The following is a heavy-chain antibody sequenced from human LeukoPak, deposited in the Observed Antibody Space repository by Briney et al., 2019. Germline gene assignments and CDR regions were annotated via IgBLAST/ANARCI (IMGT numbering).Heavy chain of an antibody. J-gene: IGHJ3*02. CDR1: GFTFGDYA. CDR2: IRSKAYGGTT. D-gene: IGHD3-3*01. V-gene: IGHV3-49*03. CDR3: TRAGVAYDFWSGYDDAFDI. Sequence: PGRSLRLSCTASGFTFGDYAMSWFRQAPGKGLEWAGFIRSKAYGGTTEYAASVKGRFTISRDDSKSIAYLQMNSLKTEDTAVYYCTRAGVAYDFWSGYDDAFDIWGQGTMVAVSS.